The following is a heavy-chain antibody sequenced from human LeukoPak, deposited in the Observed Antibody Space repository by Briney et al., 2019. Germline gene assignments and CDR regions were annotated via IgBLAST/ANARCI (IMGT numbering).Heavy chain of an antibody. CDR1: GFTFSDHY. CDR3: AREHYHFDY. V-gene: IGHV3-11*06. D-gene: IGHD1-26*01. CDR2: ISGSRVYT. Sequence: GGSLRLSCAASGFTFSDHYMSWIRQAPGRGLEWVSYISGSRVYTNYADSVKGRFTISRDNSKNTLYLEMNSLRAEDTAVYYCAREHYHFDYWGQGTLVTVSS. J-gene: IGHJ4*02.